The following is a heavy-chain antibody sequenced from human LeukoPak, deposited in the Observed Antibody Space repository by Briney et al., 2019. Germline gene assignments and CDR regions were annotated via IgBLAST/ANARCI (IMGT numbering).Heavy chain of an antibody. CDR1: GFTFSSYA. CDR3: AKVPCSGGSCYPN. D-gene: IGHD2-15*01. J-gene: IGHJ4*02. CDR2: ISGSGGST. V-gene: IGHV3-23*01. Sequence: GSLRLSCAASGFTFSSYAMSWVRQAPGKGLEWVSAISGSGGSTYYADSVKGRFTISRDNSKNTLYLQMNSLRAEDTAVYCCAKVPCSGGSCYPNWGQGTLVTVSS.